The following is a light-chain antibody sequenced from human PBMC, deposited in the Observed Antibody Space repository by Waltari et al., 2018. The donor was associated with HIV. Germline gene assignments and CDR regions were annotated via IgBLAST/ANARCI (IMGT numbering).Light chain of an antibody. V-gene: IGLV1-47*01. Sequence: QSVLTQPPSVSALPCQTVTISCSGSYGNFGTGFACWYHVLPGLAPILLIYRNDQRPSGVPDRFSGSKSGTSASLAITGLRSEDEGDYYCATWDDSLNMFGGGTRLTVL. J-gene: IGLJ3*02. CDR2: RND. CDR1: YGNFGTGF. CDR3: ATWDDSLNM.